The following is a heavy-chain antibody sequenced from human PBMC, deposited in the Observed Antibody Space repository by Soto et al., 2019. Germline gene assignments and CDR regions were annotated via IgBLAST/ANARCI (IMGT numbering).Heavy chain of an antibody. V-gene: IGHV3-33*01. Sequence: GSLRLSCAASGFTFSSYGMHWVRQAPGKGLEWVAVIWYDGSNKYYADSVKGRFTISRDNSKNTLYLQMNSLRAEDTAVYYCARDIAARNPYIWGQGTMVTVSS. D-gene: IGHD6-6*01. J-gene: IGHJ3*02. CDR1: GFTFSSYG. CDR3: ARDIAARNPYI. CDR2: IWYDGSNK.